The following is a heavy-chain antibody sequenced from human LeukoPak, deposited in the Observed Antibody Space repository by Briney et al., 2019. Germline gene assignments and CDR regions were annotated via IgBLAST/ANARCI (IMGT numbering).Heavy chain of an antibody. V-gene: IGHV4-4*07. CDR2: IYTSGST. J-gene: IGHJ3*02. CDR3: ARGGYCSGGRCYSDAFDI. D-gene: IGHD2-15*01. Sequence: SETLSLTCTVSGGSISSYDWSWIRQPAGKGLEWIAHIYTSGSTNYNPSLKSRVTMSVDTSKNQFSLKLSSVTAADTAVYYCARGGYCSGGRCYSDAFDIWGQGTMVTVSS. CDR1: GGSISSYD.